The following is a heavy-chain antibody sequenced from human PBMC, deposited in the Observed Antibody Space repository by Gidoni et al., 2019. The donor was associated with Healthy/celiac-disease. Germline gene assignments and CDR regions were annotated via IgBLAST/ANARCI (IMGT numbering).Heavy chain of an antibody. CDR1: GFTFSDSY. D-gene: IGHD6-13*01. Sequence: QVPLVESGGGLVKPGGSLRLSCAASGFTFSDSYMSWIRPAPGKGLGWVSYISSSGSTIYYADSVKGRLTISRDNAKNSLYLQMNSLRAEDTAVYYCARGDSSSWTDYWGQGTLVTVSS. J-gene: IGHJ4*02. CDR3: ARGDSSSWTDY. CDR2: ISSSGSTI. V-gene: IGHV3-11*01.